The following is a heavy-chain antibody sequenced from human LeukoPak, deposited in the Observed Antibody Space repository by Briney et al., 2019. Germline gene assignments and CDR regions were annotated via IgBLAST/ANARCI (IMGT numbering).Heavy chain of an antibody. V-gene: IGHV4-59*01. D-gene: IGHD1-26*01. CDR1: GGSISTYY. J-gene: IGHJ4*02. CDR3: AREEALGSGSFDY. CDR2: IYYSGST. Sequence: PSETLSLTCTVSGGSISTYYWSWIRQPPGKGLEWIGYIYYSGSTSYNPSLKSRVTISVDTSKNQFSLKLSSVTAADTAVYYCAREEALGSGSFDYWGQGTLVTVSS.